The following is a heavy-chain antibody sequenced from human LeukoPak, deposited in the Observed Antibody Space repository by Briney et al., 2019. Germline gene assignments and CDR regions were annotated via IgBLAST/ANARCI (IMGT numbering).Heavy chain of an antibody. Sequence: GGSLRLSCSAPGFPFLGYEMNWVRQAPGKGLEWVSYIISGADSIYYADSVKGRFTIFRDNAKKSLYLQMNSLRQSNKSNTYYTRDSIVVVVDHYYYGLDVWGQGTTVTISS. V-gene: IGHV3-48*03. CDR2: IISGADSI. D-gene: IGHD2-15*01. CDR1: GFPFLGYE. CDR3: TRDSIVVVVDHYYYGLDV. J-gene: IGHJ6*02.